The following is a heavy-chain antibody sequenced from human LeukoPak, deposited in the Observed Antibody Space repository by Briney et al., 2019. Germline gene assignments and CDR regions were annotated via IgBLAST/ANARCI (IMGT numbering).Heavy chain of an antibody. Sequence: GGALRLSCSASGFTFTNYTMAGVRQAPGKGLEWVSTISVTGASAQYADSVKGRFTFSRDNSKDTLYLQMNGLRAEDTAVYYCAKDQGGRYYDILAGYYPENFFDYWGQGTLVTVSS. CDR2: ISVTGASA. CDR1: GFTFTNYT. V-gene: IGHV3-23*01. D-gene: IGHD3-9*01. CDR3: AKDQGGRYYDILAGYYPENFFDY. J-gene: IGHJ4*02.